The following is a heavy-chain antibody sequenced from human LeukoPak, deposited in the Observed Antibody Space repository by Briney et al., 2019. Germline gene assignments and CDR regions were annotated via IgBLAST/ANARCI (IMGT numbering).Heavy chain of an antibody. J-gene: IGHJ4*02. D-gene: IGHD4-11*01. CDR1: GSSISSYY. V-gene: IGHV4-59*01. CDR2: IYYSGSN. CDR3: ASAPRGDDYSNYLNY. Sequence: PSETLSLTCTVSGSSISSYYWSWIRQSPGKGLEWIGYIYYSGSNNYNPCLKRRVALSVAASKPQFSLKLRSVTAADTAVYYCASAPRGDDYSNYLNYWGQATLVTVSS.